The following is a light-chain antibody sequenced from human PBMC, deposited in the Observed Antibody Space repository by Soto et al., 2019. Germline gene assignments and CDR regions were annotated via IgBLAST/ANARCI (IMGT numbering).Light chain of an antibody. Sequence: EIVMTKSPLSLPVTPGAPASISCRSSQSLLHSNGYNYLEWYLQTPGQSPQLLIHVDSNRAFGVPDRFSGRGSGTDFTLKISRVEAEDVGVYYCMQSLQTPWTFGQGTKVEIK. J-gene: IGKJ1*01. CDR3: MQSLQTPWT. CDR1: QSLLHSNGYNY. CDR2: VDS. V-gene: IGKV2-28*01.